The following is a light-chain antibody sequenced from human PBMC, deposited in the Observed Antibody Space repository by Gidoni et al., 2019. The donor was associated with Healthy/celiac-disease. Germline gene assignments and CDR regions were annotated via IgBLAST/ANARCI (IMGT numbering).Light chain of an antibody. V-gene: IGKV1-33*01. J-gene: IGKJ2*01. CDR3: QQYDNLSYT. Sequence: DIQMTQSPSSLSASVGDRVTITCQASQDISNYLNWYQQKQGKAPKLLIYDASNLETGVPSRFSGSGSGTDFTFTISSLQPEDIATYYCQQYDNLSYTFGQGTKLEIK. CDR2: DAS. CDR1: QDISNY.